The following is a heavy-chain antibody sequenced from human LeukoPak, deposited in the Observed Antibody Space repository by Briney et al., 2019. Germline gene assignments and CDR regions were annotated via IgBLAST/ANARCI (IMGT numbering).Heavy chain of an antibody. CDR1: GSSISSYY. Sequence: SETLSLTCTVSGSSISSYYWSWIRQPPGKGLEWIGYIFYSGSTNYNPSLKSRVTISVDTSKNQFSLKLSSVTAADTAVYYCAAADIVVVTATGAVDAFDIWGQGTMVTVSS. CDR3: AAADIVVVTATGAVDAFDI. D-gene: IGHD2-21*02. V-gene: IGHV4-59*01. CDR2: IFYSGST. J-gene: IGHJ3*02.